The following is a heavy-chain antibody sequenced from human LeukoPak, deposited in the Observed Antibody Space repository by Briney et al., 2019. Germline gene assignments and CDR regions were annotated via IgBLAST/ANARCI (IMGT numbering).Heavy chain of an antibody. CDR2: ISGSGGST. V-gene: IGHV3-23*01. CDR1: GFTFSSYA. Sequence: GGSLRLSCAASGFTFSSYAMSWVRQAPGKGLEWVSAISGSGGSTYYGDSVKGRFTISSDNYKTTLYLQMNSLRAEDTAVYYCAKDGYCSGGSCYKGDYWGQGTLVTVSS. CDR3: AKDGYCSGGSCYKGDY. J-gene: IGHJ4*02. D-gene: IGHD2-15*01.